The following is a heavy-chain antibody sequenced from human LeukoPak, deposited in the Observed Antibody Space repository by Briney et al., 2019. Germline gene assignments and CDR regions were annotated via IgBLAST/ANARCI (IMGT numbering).Heavy chain of an antibody. Sequence: SETLSLTCTVSGDSLSSSSYYWGWIRQPPGQGLEWIGSGNTYYNPSLKSRVTISVDPSKNQFFLELRSVTAADAAVYYCAREWISSSSWSLADWGQGTLVTVSS. J-gene: IGHJ4*02. V-gene: IGHV4-39*02. CDR3: AREWISSSSWSLAD. D-gene: IGHD6-13*01. CDR2: GNT. CDR1: GDSLSSSSYY.